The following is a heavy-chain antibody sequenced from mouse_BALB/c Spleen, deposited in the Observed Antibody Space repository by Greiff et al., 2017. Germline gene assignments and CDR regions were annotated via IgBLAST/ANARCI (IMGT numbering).Heavy chain of an antibody. D-gene: IGHD1-1*01. Sequence: EVPLVESGGGLVQPGGSLKLSCAASGFTFSSYTMSWVRQTPEKRLEWVAYISNGGGSTYYPDTVKGRFTISRDNAKNTLYLQMSSLKSEDTAMYYCARGGYYGRSPSWCAYWGQGTLVTVSA. CDR1: GFTFSSYT. CDR2: ISNGGGST. J-gene: IGHJ3*01. CDR3: ARGGYYGRSPSWCAY. V-gene: IGHV5-12-2*01.